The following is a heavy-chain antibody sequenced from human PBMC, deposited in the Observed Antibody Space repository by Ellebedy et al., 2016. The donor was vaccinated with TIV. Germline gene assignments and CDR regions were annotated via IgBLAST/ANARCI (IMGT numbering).Heavy chain of an antibody. CDR3: ARRGRYCSSGTCWFDP. CDR2: ISGYNGNT. V-gene: IGHV1-18*01. D-gene: IGHD2-15*01. CDR1: GGTFSSYG. Sequence: AASVKVSCKASGGTFSSYGISWVRQAPGQGLEWMGWISGYNGNTNYAQKFQGRVTMTIDTSTSTTYMELRSLRSDDTAVYYCARRGRYCSSGTCWFDPWGQGTLVTVSS. J-gene: IGHJ5*02.